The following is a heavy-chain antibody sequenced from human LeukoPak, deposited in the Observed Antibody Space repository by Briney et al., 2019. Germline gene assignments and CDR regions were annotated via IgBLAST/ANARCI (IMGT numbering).Heavy chain of an antibody. Sequence: PGGSLRLSCAASGFTFSSYEMNWVRQAPGKGLEWVSYISSSGSTIYYADSVKGRFTISRDNAKNSLYLQMNSLRAEDTAVYYCASLPLLPHIAYYYYYMDVWGKGTTVTVSS. CDR1: GFTFSSYE. CDR2: ISSSGSTI. CDR3: ASLPLLPHIAYYYYYMDV. V-gene: IGHV3-48*03. J-gene: IGHJ6*03. D-gene: IGHD2-15*01.